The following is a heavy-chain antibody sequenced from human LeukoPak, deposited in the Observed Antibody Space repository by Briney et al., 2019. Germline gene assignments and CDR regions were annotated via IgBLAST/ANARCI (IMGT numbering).Heavy chain of an antibody. CDR1: GGSISSADYY. J-gene: IGHJ6*03. CDR3: ARNYGDLGYYYMDV. D-gene: IGHD4-17*01. CDR2: IYYSGST. V-gene: IGHV4-30-4*08. Sequence: PSETLSLTCTVSGGSISSADYYWSWIRQPPGKGLEWIGYIYYSGSTYYNLSLKSRVTISVDTSKNQFSLKLSSVTAADTAVYYCARNYGDLGYYYMDVWGKGTTVTVSS.